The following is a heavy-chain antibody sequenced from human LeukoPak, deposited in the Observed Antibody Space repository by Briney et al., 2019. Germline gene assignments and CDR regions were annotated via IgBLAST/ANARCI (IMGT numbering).Heavy chain of an antibody. CDR2: LYISGST. D-gene: IGHD3-3*01. CDR3: ATARSYGMDV. Sequence: SETLSLTCTVSGASISSYYYNWIRQTAGRGLEWIGRLYISGSTNYNPSLKSRVTISVDTSKNQFSLKLSSVTAADTAVYYCATARSYGMDVWGQGTTVTVSS. CDR1: GASISSYY. V-gene: IGHV4-4*07. J-gene: IGHJ6*02.